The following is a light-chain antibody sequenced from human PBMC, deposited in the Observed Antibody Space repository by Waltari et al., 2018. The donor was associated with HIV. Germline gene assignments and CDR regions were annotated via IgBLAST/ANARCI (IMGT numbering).Light chain of an antibody. J-gene: IGKJ4*01. CDR1: QSVFYSSNNKNY. CDR2: LAS. CDR3: QQTYTIPPT. V-gene: IGKV4-1*01. Sequence: DIVMTQSPESLAVSLGERATIKCKSSQSVFYSSNNKNYLSWYQQKPGQPPKRIIYLASSRQSGVPDRFSGSGAGTDFTLTISSLQAEDVAVYFCQQTYTIPPTFGGGTQVEIK.